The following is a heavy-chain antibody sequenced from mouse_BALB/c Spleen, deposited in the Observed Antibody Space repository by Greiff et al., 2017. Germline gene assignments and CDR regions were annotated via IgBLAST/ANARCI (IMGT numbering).Heavy chain of an antibody. D-gene: IGHD1-1*01. J-gene: IGHJ2*01. CDR2: INPSTGYT. V-gene: IGHV1-7*01. CDR3: ARSGTTVVPFDY. CDR1: GYTFTSYW. Sequence: QVHVKQSGAELAKPGASVKMSCKASGYTFTSYWMHWVKQRPGQGLEWIGYINPSTGYTEYNQKFKDKATLTADKSSSTAYMQLSSLTSEDSAVYYCARSGTTVVPFDYWGQGTTLTVSS.